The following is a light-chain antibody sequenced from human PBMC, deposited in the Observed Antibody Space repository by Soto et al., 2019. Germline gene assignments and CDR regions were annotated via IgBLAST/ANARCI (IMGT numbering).Light chain of an antibody. CDR3: HKYNHAPT. V-gene: IGKV1-27*01. CDR2: AAS. Sequence: DIQMTQSPSSLSASVGDRVTITCRASQGISNYLAWYQQKRGKVPELLIYAASTLQSGVPSQFSGSGSGTDFSHTISSLQPEYVSTYYCHKYNHAPTFGGSPKVQIK. J-gene: IGKJ4*01. CDR1: QGISNY.